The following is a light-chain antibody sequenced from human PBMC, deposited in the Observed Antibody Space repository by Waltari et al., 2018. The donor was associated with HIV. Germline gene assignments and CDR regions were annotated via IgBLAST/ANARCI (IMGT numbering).Light chain of an antibody. J-gene: IGKJ4*02. Sequence: EIALTQSPVTPSVSPGERGTLPCRASQSISNNLAWYQLKPGQAPKLLIYGASSWPTGIPARFSGSGSGTDFTLTISTLQSEDFATYFCQQYHRCPRTFGRGTKVEIK. V-gene: IGKV3-15*01. CDR3: QQYHRCPRT. CDR2: GAS. CDR1: QSISNN.